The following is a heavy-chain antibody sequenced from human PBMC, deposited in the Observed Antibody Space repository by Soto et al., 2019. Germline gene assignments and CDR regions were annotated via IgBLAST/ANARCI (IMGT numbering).Heavy chain of an antibody. Sequence: GSLRLSCAASGFTFSSYEMNWVRQAPGKGLEWVSYISSSGSTIYYADSVKGRFTISRDNAKNSLYLQMNSLRAEDTAVYYCARIELTNYDILTGYSPPYGMDVWGQGTTVTVSS. CDR2: ISSSGSTI. V-gene: IGHV3-48*03. J-gene: IGHJ6*02. CDR1: GFTFSSYE. CDR3: ARIELTNYDILTGYSPPYGMDV. D-gene: IGHD3-9*01.